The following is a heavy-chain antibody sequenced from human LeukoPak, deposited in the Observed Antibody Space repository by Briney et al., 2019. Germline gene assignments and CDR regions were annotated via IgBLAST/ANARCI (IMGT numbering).Heavy chain of an antibody. CDR1: GYSISSGYY. D-gene: IGHD5-18*01. CDR3: ARGNGYSYGNEYYYYYYMDV. CDR2: INHSGST. Sequence: PSETLSLTCTVSGYSISSGYYWSWIRQPPGKGLELIGEINHSGSTNYNPSLKSRVTISVDTSKNQFSLKLSSVTAADTAVYYCARGNGYSYGNEYYYYYYMDVWGKGTTVTVSS. V-gene: IGHV4-38-2*02. J-gene: IGHJ6*03.